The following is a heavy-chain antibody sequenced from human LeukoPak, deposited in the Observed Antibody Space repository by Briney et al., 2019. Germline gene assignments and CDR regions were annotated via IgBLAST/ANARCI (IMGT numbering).Heavy chain of an antibody. CDR2: INHSGST. Sequence: MPSETLSLTCAVYGGSFSGYYWSWIRQPPGKGLEWIGEINHSGSTNYNPSLKSRVTISVGTSKNQFSLKLSSVTAADTAVYYCARGRRLDAYYYYYMDVWGKGTTVTVSS. J-gene: IGHJ6*03. CDR1: GGSFSGYY. D-gene: IGHD3-22*01. V-gene: IGHV4-34*01. CDR3: ARGRRLDAYYYYYMDV.